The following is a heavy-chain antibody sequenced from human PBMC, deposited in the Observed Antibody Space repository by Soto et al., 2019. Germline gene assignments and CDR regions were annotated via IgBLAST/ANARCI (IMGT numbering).Heavy chain of an antibody. CDR1: GFTVSSNY. J-gene: IGHJ4*02. V-gene: IGHV3-53*02. Sequence: EVQLVETGGGLIQPGGSLRLSCAASGFTVSSNYMSWVRQAPGKGLEWVSVIYSGGSTYYADSVKGRFTIPIDNSKNTLYLQMNSPRAEDTAVYYCAREPAGRQLTRYFDYWGQGTLVTVSS. CDR2: IYSGGST. D-gene: IGHD6-13*01. CDR3: AREPAGRQLTRYFDY.